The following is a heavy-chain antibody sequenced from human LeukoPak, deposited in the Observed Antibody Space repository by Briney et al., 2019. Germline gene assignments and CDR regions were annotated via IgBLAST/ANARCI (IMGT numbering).Heavy chain of an antibody. J-gene: IGHJ4*02. D-gene: IGHD6-13*01. Sequence: GGSLRLSCAASGFTFSSYAMHWVRQAPGKGLERVAVISYDGSNKYYADSVKGRFTISRDNSKNTLYLQMNSLRAEDTAVYYCARAHGEQQPYFDYWGQGTLVTVSS. V-gene: IGHV3-30*04. CDR1: GFTFSSYA. CDR3: ARAHGEQQPYFDY. CDR2: ISYDGSNK.